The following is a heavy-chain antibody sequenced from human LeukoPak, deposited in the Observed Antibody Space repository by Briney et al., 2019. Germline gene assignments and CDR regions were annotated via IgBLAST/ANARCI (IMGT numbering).Heavy chain of an antibody. D-gene: IGHD6-19*01. CDR1: GGSISSSSYY. V-gene: IGHV4-39*07. CDR2: INHSGST. J-gene: IGHJ4*02. Sequence: SETLSLTCTVSGGSISSSSYYWGWIRQPPGKGLEWIGEINHSGSTNYNPSLKSRVTISVDTSKNQFSLKLSSVTAADTAVYYCARSPSGGWYSYWGQGTLVTVSS. CDR3: ARSPSGGWYSY.